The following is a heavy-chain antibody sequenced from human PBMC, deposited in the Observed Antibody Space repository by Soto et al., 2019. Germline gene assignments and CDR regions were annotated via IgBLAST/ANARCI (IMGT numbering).Heavy chain of an antibody. CDR2: ISAYSGNT. J-gene: IGHJ3*02. D-gene: IGHD2-2*01. V-gene: IGHV1-18*01. Sequence: ASVKVSCKASGYTLTNYGISWVRQAPGQGLEWMGWISAYSGNTNYAQKLQGRVTMTTDTSTSTAYMELRSLRSDDTAVYYCARERVSYCSSTSCYGYDFDIWGQGTMVTVS. CDR3: ARERVSYCSSTSCYGYDFDI. CDR1: GYTLTNYG.